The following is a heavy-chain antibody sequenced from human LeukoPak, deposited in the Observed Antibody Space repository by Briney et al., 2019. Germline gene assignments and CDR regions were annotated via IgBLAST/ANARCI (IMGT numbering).Heavy chain of an antibody. J-gene: IGHJ2*01. CDR1: GVSISSYY. D-gene: IGHD4-23*01. Sequence: PSETLSLTCTVSGVSISSYYWSWIRQPPGKRLEWIGYFYYSGSTNYNPSLKSRVTISLDTSKNQFSLKLSSVTAADTAVYYCARARYGGNSEGYFDLWGRGTLVTVSS. CDR2: FYYSGST. CDR3: ARARYGGNSEGYFDL. V-gene: IGHV4-59*01.